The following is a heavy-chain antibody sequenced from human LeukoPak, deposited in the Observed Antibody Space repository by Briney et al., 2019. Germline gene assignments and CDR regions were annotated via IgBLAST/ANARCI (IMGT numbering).Heavy chain of an antibody. D-gene: IGHD3-22*01. J-gene: IGHJ4*02. V-gene: IGHV1-69*13. Sequence: ASVKVSCKASGYTFTGYYLHWVQQAPGQGLEWMGGIIPIFGTANYAQKFQGRVTITADESTSTAYMELSSLRSEDTAVYYCARDYSYDRRLIALDYWGQGTLVTVSS. CDR2: IIPIFGTA. CDR1: GYTFTGYY. CDR3: ARDYSYDRRLIALDY.